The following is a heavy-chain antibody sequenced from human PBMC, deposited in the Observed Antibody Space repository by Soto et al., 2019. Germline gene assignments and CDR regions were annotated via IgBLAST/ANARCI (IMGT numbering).Heavy chain of an antibody. J-gene: IGHJ4*02. CDR1: GASISGGDFY. V-gene: IGHV4-31*03. CDR3: ARALITTLFGYYIDY. CDR2: IYYSGSA. Sequence: PSETLSLTCSVSGASISGGDFYWGWIRQHPGKGLEWIGYIYYSGSAFYNPSLKSRASISLDTSKNQFSLNLNSVTAADTAVYFCARALITTLFGYYIDYWGQAALVTVAS. D-gene: IGHD3-3*01.